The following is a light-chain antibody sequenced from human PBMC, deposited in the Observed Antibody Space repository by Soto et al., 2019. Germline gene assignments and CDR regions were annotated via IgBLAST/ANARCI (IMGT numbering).Light chain of an antibody. Sequence: QSALTQPASVSGSPGQSITISCTGNSSDAGGYNYVSWYQQHPGKAPKLMIYDVSNRPSGVSNRFSGSKSGNTASLTISGLQAEDEADYYCSSYTSSSVYVFGTGTKLTVL. J-gene: IGLJ1*01. CDR2: DVS. CDR1: SSDAGGYNY. V-gene: IGLV2-14*01. CDR3: SSYTSSSVYV.